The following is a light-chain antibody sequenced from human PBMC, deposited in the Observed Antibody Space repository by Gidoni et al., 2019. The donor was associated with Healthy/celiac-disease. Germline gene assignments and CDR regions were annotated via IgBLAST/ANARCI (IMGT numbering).Light chain of an antibody. CDR2: GAS. CDR1: QSVSSSY. Sequence: EIVLTQSPGTLTSSPGERATLSCRASQSVSSSYLAWYQQQPGQAPRRLIYGASSRATGIPDRFSGSGSGTDFTLTISRLEPEDFAVYYCQQYGSSPETFGQXTKVEIK. V-gene: IGKV3-20*01. J-gene: IGKJ1*01. CDR3: QQYGSSPET.